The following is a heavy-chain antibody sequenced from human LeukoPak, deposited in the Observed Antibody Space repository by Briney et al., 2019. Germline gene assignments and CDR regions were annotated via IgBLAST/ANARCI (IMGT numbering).Heavy chain of an antibody. CDR2: IYYSGST. CDR1: GGSISSSSYY. J-gene: IGHJ4*02. V-gene: IGHV4-39*01. CDR3: ARPRGGYYDYVWGSYRGSYFDY. D-gene: IGHD3-16*02. Sequence: SETLSLTCIVSGGSISSSSYYWGWIRQPPGKGLEWIGSIYYSGSTYYNPSLKSRVTISVDTSKNQFSLKLSSVTAADTAVYYCARPRGGYYDYVWGSYRGSYFDYWGQGTLVTVSS.